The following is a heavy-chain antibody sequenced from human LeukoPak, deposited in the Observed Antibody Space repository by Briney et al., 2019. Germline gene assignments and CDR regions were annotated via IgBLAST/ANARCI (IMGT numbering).Heavy chain of an antibody. D-gene: IGHD6-13*01. J-gene: IGHJ4*02. Sequence: PGRSLRLSCAASGFTFSSYGMHWVRQAPGKGLEWVAVIWYDGSNKYYADSVKGRFTISRDNSKNTLYLQMNSLRAEDTAVYYCASHSSWKTVDYRGQGTLVTVSS. V-gene: IGHV3-33*01. CDR2: IWYDGSNK. CDR3: ASHSSWKTVDY. CDR1: GFTFSSYG.